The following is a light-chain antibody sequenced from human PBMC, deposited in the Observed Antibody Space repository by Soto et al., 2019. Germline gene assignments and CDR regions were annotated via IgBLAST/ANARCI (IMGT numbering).Light chain of an antibody. Sequence: DIQMTQSPSTLSASVGDRVTITCRASQSISVWLAWYQQKAGKAPNLLIYKASRLESGVPSRFSGSGSETEFTLTISGLQTGDSATYYCQQYNSYSPTFGKGTKV. CDR2: KAS. V-gene: IGKV1-5*03. CDR3: QQYNSYSPT. J-gene: IGKJ1*01. CDR1: QSISVW.